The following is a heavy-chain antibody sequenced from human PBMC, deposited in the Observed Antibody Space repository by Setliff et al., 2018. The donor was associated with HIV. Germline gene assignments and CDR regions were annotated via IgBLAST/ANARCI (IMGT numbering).Heavy chain of an antibody. V-gene: IGHV4-4*07. D-gene: IGHD3-10*01. J-gene: IGHJ5*02. CDR2: IDSSGTT. CDR1: GGSFGVYR. CDR3: ARDRHSSGLGSYGP. Sequence: PSETLSLTCTISGGSFGVYRWSWIRQSAGRGLERIGRIDSSGTTDYKPSLKGRVAISVDTSRNQFSLRVTSVTAADTAVYFCARDRHSSGLGSYGPWGPGILVTVSS.